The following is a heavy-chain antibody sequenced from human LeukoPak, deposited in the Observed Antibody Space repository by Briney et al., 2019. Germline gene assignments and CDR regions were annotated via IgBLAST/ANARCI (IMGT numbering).Heavy chain of an antibody. CDR1: GFTFSSYW. CDR3: ARKRTAKAFDI. D-gene: IGHD2-21*02. J-gene: IGHJ3*02. CDR2: IKQDGSEK. V-gene: IGHV3-7*01. Sequence: GGSLRLSCAASGFTFSSYWMSWVRQAPGKGLEWVADIKQDGSEKYYVDSVKGRFTISRDNAKNSLYLQMNSLRAEDTAVYYCARKRTAKAFDIWGQGTMVTVSS.